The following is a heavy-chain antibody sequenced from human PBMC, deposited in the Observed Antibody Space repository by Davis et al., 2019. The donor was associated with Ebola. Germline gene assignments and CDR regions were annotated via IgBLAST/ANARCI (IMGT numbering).Heavy chain of an antibody. CDR1: QFTLDNLW. Sequence: GESPKTPCAVPQFTLDNLWLGRVRQAPGNGVEWEAIIDEDGSQKYYADSVKGRFSISRDNAKNSVFLQMNTVRAEDTAVYSCVRDHGRAFDYWGQGTLVTVSS. D-gene: IGHD1-26*01. CDR2: IDEDGSQK. CDR3: VRDHGRAFDY. J-gene: IGHJ4*02. V-gene: IGHV3-7*04.